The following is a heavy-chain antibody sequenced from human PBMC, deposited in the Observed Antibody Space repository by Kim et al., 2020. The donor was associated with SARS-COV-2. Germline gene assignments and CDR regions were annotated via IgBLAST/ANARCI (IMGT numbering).Heavy chain of an antibody. CDR1: GGSISSSSYY. J-gene: IGHJ5*02. CDR2: IYYSGST. V-gene: IGHV4-39*01. D-gene: IGHD3-3*01. Sequence: SETLSLTCTVCGGSISSSSYYWGWIRQPPGKGLEWIGSIYYSGSTYYNPSLKSRVTISVDTSKNQFSLKLSSVTAADTAVYYCARRRYDFWSGYYTPGDWFDPWGQGTLVTVSS. CDR3: ARRRYDFWSGYYTPGDWFDP.